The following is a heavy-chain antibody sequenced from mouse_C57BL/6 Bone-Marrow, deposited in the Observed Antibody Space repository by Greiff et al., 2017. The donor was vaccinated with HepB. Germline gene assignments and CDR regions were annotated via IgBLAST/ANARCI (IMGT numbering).Heavy chain of an antibody. CDR3: ARMDY. V-gene: IGHV5-12*01. J-gene: IGHJ4*01. Sequence: EVKLVESGGGLVQPGGSLKLSCAASGFTFSDYYMYWVRQTPEKRLEWVAYISNGGGSTYYPDNVKGRFTSSRDNAKNTLYLQMSRLKSEDTAMYYCARMDYWGQGTSVTVSS. CDR1: GFTFSDYY. CDR2: ISNGGGST.